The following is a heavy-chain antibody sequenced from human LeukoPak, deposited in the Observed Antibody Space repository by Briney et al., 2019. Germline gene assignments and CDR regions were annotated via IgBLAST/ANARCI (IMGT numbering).Heavy chain of an antibody. V-gene: IGHV3-15*01. CDR1: GFTFSFTNAW. D-gene: IGHD3-10*01. CDR3: TTDFAAFGETMSDY. CDR2: IKSKSDGETA. Sequence: PGGSLRLSCAASGFTFSFTNAWMNWVRQAPGQGLEWVGRIKSKSDGETADYAAPVKGRFTISRDDSENTVYLQMNSLKPEDTAVYFCTTDFAAFGETMSDYWGQGTLVTISS. J-gene: IGHJ4*02.